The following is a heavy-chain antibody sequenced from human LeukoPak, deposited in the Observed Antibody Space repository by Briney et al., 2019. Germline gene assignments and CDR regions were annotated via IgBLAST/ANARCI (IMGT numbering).Heavy chain of an antibody. D-gene: IGHD1-26*01. V-gene: IGHV3-30*04. J-gene: IGHJ4*02. Sequence: GGSLRLSCAASGFTFSSYDMHWVRQAPGKGLEWVAVISYDGNDKYYAGSVKGRFTVSRDKSKNTLYLQMNSLRGEDTAVYYCARVYESYSLDYWGQGTLVTVSS. CDR2: ISYDGNDK. CDR3: ARVYESYSLDY. CDR1: GFTFSSYD.